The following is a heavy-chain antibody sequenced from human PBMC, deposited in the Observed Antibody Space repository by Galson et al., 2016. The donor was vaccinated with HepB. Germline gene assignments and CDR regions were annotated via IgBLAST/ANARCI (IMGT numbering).Heavy chain of an antibody. CDR3: AKDTVEMATIWDYYYYGMDI. CDR2: ISGSGDST. CDR1: GFTFSIYA. V-gene: IGHV3-23*01. D-gene: IGHD5-24*01. J-gene: IGHJ6*02. Sequence: SLRLSCAGSGFTFSIYAMSWVRQAPGKGLEWVSIISGSGDSTYYADSVKGRFTMSRDNSRNTLYLQMNSLRSEDTAVYYCAKDTVEMATIWDYYYYGMDIWGQGTTVTVSS.